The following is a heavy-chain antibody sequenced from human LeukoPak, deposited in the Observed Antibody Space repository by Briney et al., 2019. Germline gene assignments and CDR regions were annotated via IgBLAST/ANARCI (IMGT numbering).Heavy chain of an antibody. CDR3: AKGEGMVRGRFDY. CDR2: ISYDGSNK. Sequence: GGSLRLSCAASGFTFSSYGMHWVRQAPGKGLEWVAVISYDGSNKYYADSVKGRFTISRDNSKNTLYLQMNSLRAEDTAVYYCAKGEGMVRGRFDYWGQGTLVTVSS. D-gene: IGHD3-10*01. J-gene: IGHJ4*02. CDR1: GFTFSSYG. V-gene: IGHV3-30*18.